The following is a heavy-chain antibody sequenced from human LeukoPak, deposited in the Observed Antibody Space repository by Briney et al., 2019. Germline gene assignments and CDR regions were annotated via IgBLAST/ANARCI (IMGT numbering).Heavy chain of an antibody. CDR3: ARGAVAGIY. D-gene: IGHD6-19*01. J-gene: IGHJ4*02. Sequence: ASVTVSCKASGYTFTSYAMNRVRQAPGRGREWMGWINTNTGNPTYAQGFTGRFVFSLDTSVSTAYLQISSLKAEDTAVYYCARGAVAGIYWGQGTLVTVSS. CDR2: INTNTGNP. V-gene: IGHV7-4-1*02. CDR1: GYTFTSYA.